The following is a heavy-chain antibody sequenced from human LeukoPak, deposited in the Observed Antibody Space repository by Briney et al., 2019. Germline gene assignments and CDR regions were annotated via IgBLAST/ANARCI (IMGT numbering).Heavy chain of an antibody. Sequence: GGSLRLSCAASGFTFSNAWMSWVRPAPGTGPEWVGRIKSKTDGGTTDYAAPVKGRFTISRDDSKNTLYLQMNSLKTEDTAVYYCTTDHLYWYFDLWGRGTLVTVSS. CDR1: GFTFSNAW. CDR3: TTDHLYWYFDL. J-gene: IGHJ2*01. CDR2: IKSKTDGGTT. V-gene: IGHV3-15*01.